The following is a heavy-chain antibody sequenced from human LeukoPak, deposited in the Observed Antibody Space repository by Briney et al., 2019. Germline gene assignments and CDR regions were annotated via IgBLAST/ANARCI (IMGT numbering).Heavy chain of an antibody. D-gene: IGHD3-3*01. J-gene: IGHJ5*02. CDR2: IYYSGST. V-gene: IGHV4-39*01. Sequence: PSETLSLTCTVSGGSISSSSYYWGWIRQPPGKGLEWIGSIYYSGSTYYNPSLKSRVTISVDTSKNQFSLKLSSVTAADTAVYYCARQGITIFGPFVPWGQGTLVTVSS. CDR1: GGSISSSSYY. CDR3: ARQGITIFGPFVP.